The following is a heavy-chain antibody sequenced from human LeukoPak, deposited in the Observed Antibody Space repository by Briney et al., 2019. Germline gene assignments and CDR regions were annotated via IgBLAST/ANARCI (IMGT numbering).Heavy chain of an antibody. CDR3: ARVFQRGYQPLLYEAFDY. CDR2: IYPGDSDT. D-gene: IGHD2-2*02. J-gene: IGHJ4*02. V-gene: IGHV5-51*01. Sequence: GESLKISCKGSGYSFTSYWIGWVRQMPGKGLEWMGIIYPGDSDTRYSPSFQGQVTISADKSINTAYLQWSSLKASDTAMYYCARVFQRGYQPLLYEAFDYWGQGTLVTVSS. CDR1: GYSFTSYW.